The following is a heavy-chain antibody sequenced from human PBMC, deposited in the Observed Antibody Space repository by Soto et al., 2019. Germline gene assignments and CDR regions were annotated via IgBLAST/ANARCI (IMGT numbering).Heavy chain of an antibody. CDR2: ILNDGINE. CDR3: ARETYYYDSSGYSPFDY. V-gene: IGHV3-33*05. CDR1: GGIFRNYG. D-gene: IGHD3-22*01. J-gene: IGHJ4*02. Sequence: SLRLSCAVSGGIFRNYGMHWVRQAPGKGLEWVAIILNDGINEYYVDSVEGRFTISRDNSKNTVYLQMNSLRAEDTAVYYCARETYYYDSSGYSPFDYWGQGTLVTVSS.